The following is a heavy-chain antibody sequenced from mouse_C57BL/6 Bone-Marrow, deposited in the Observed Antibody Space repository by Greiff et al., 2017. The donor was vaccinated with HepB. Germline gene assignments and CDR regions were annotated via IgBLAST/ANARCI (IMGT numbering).Heavy chain of an antibody. V-gene: IGHV1-50*01. D-gene: IGHD2-12*01. CDR1: GYTFTSYW. CDR2: IDPSDSYT. J-gene: IGHJ3*01. CDR3: ARAYDRS. Sequence: VQLKQPGAELVKPGASVKLSCKASGYTFTSYWMQWVKQRPGQGLEWIGEIDPSDSYTNYNQKFKGKATLTVDTSSSTAYMQLSSLTSEDSAVYYCARAYDRSWGQGTLVTVSA.